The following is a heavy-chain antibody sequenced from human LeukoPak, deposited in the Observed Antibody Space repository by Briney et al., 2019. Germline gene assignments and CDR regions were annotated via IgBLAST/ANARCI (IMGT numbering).Heavy chain of an antibody. CDR1: GFTFSTFA. V-gene: IGHV3-23*01. Sequence: PGGSLRLSCAASGFTFSTFAMIWVRQPPGKGLEWVASIFPSGGEIHYADSVRGRFTISRDNSKNTLYLQMNSLRAEDTAVYYCAKDVTRIAAAGPFDYWGQGTLVTVSS. J-gene: IGHJ4*02. CDR2: IFPSGGEI. D-gene: IGHD6-13*01. CDR3: AKDVTRIAAAGPFDY.